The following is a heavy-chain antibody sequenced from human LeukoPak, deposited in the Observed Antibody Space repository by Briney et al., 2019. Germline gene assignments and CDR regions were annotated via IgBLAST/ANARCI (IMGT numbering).Heavy chain of an antibody. V-gene: IGHV3-21*01. J-gene: IGHJ4*02. CDR3: SDVSGSY. Sequence: GGSLRLSCAAYGFTFSSYNMNWVRQAPGKGLEWVSFISSSSSHIYYADSVKGRFTISRDNAKNSLYLQMNSLRAEDTAVYYCSDVSGSYWGQGTLVTVSS. D-gene: IGHD3-10*01. CDR2: ISSSSSHI. CDR1: GFTFSSYN.